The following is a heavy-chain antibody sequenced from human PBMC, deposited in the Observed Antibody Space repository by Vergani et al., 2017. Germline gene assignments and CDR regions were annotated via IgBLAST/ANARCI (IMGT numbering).Heavy chain of an antibody. D-gene: IGHD3-22*01. V-gene: IGHV4-39*01. Sequence: QLQLQESGPGLVKPSETLSLTCTVSGGSISSSSYYWGWIRQPPGKGLEWIGSIYYSGSTYYNPSLKSRGTISVDPSKNQFSLKLSSVTAADTAVYYCARQSSGYYYFLPNWFDPWGQGTLVTVSS. CDR2: IYYSGST. CDR3: ARQSSGYYYFLPNWFDP. J-gene: IGHJ5*02. CDR1: GGSISSSSYY.